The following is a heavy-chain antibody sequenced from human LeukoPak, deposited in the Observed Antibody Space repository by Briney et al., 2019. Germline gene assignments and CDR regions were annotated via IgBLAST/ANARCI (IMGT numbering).Heavy chain of an antibody. CDR2: INPSGGST. CDR3: ASGVEMATPPDY. V-gene: IGHV1-46*01. J-gene: IGHJ4*02. CDR1: GYTFASYY. Sequence: ASVKVSCKASGYTFASYYMHWVRQAPGQGLEWMGIINPSGGSTSYAQKFQGRVTMTRDTSTSTVYMELSSLRSEDTAVYYCASGVEMATPPDYWGQGTLVTVSS. D-gene: IGHD2-8*01.